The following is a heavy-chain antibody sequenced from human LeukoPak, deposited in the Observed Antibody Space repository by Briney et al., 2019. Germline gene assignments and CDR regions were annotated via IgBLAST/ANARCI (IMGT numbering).Heavy chain of an antibody. D-gene: IGHD2-15*01. J-gene: IGHJ6*02. CDR3: ARGPLLGYCSGGSCQSGMDV. CDR2: MNPNSGNT. CDR1: GYTFTSYD. Sequence: ASVKVSCKASGYTFTSYDINWVRQATGQELEWMGWMNPNSGNTGYAQKFQGRVTMTRNTSISTAYMELSSLRSEDTAVYYCARGPLLGYCSGGSCQSGMDVWGQGTTVTVSS. V-gene: IGHV1-8*01.